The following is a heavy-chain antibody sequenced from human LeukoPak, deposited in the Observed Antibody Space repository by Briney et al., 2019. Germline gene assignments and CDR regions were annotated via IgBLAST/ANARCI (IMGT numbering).Heavy chain of an antibody. Sequence: PGRFLRLSCVVSAFTFSGYSMHWVRQAPGKGLEWVAFISHDGSNKYCADSLKGRFTISRDNSKNTLFLQMNSLRPEDTAVYYCARVGYDYNWYDAFDIWGQGTMVTVSS. CDR2: ISHDGSNK. CDR1: AFTFSGYS. V-gene: IGHV3-30*04. J-gene: IGHJ3*02. D-gene: IGHD1-1*01. CDR3: ARVGYDYNWYDAFDI.